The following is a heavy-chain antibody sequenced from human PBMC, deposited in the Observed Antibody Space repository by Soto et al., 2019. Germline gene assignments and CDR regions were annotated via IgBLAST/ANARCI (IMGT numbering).Heavy chain of an antibody. J-gene: IGHJ6*02. CDR3: ARGRGALRGVYDV. V-gene: IGHV4-4*02. D-gene: IGHD3-10*01. CDR2: INHSGST. CDR1: GGSITNNNW. Sequence: SETLSLTCNVSGGSITNNNWWSWIRQPPGKGLEWIGEINHSGSTNYNPSLKSRVTISVDTSKNQFSLKLSSVTAADTAVYYCARGRGALRGVYDVWGQGTTVTVSS.